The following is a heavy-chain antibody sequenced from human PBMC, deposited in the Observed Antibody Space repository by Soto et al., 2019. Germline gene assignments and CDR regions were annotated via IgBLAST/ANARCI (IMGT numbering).Heavy chain of an antibody. Sequence: ETLSLTCTVSGGSISSYYWSCIRQPPGKGLEWIGYIYYSGSTNYNPFLKSRVTISVDTSKNQFSLKLSSVTAADTAVYYCARGYVNNWFDPWGQGTLVTVSS. CDR2: IYYSGST. CDR3: ARGYVNNWFDP. J-gene: IGHJ5*02. V-gene: IGHV4-59*01. D-gene: IGHD3-16*01. CDR1: GGSISSYY.